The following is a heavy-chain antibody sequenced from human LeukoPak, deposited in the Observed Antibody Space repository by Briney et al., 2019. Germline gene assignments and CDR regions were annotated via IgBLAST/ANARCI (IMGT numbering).Heavy chain of an antibody. CDR2: ISSNGGST. V-gene: IGHV3-64*01. CDR1: GFTFSSYS. J-gene: IGHJ3*02. D-gene: IGHD3-22*01. CDR3: AKSRSDYYDSSGYSGAFDI. Sequence: PGGSLRLSCAASGFTFSSYSMHWVRQAPGEGLEYVSAISSNGGSTYYANSVKGRFTISRDNSKNTLYLQMGSLRAEDMAVYYCAKSRSDYYDSSGYSGAFDIWGQGTMVTVSS.